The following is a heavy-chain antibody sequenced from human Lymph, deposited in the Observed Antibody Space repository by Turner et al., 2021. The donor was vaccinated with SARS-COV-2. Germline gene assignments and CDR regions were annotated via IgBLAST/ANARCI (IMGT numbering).Heavy chain of an antibody. Sequence: EVQLLESGGGLVQPGGSLRLSCAASGFTFSSYTMSWVRHAPGKGLEWVSAISGSGASTYYADSVKGRFTISRDNSKNTLYLQMNSLRVEDTAVYYCAKDGYDGIYCGGGSCYSGWFDPWGQGTLVTVSS. D-gene: IGHD2-15*01. J-gene: IGHJ5*02. V-gene: IGHV3-23*01. CDR1: GFTFSSYT. CDR3: AKDGYDGIYCGGGSCYSGWFDP. CDR2: ISGSGAST.